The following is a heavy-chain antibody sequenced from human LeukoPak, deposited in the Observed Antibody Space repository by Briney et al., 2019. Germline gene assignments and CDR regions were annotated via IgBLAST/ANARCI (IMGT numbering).Heavy chain of an antibody. CDR1: GFIFDDYA. CDR3: AKGRLIAATGTGLEY. J-gene: IGHJ4*02. D-gene: IGHD6-13*01. CDR2: ISFNSDSI. V-gene: IGHV3-9*01. Sequence: QTGGSLRLSCAVSGFIFDDYAMFWVRQAPGKGLEWVSGISFNSDSIGYADSVKGRFSISRDNAKNSLYLQMNSLREDDTALYYCAKGRLIAATGTGLEYWGQGTLVTVSS.